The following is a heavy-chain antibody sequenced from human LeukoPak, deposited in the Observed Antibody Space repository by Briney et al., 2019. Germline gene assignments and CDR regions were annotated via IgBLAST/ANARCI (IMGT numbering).Heavy chain of an antibody. CDR3: AREREMATIGSYFDY. D-gene: IGHD5-24*01. Sequence: SETLSLTCAVYGGSFSGYYWSWIRQPPGKGLEWIGEINHSGSTNYNPSLKSRVTISVDTSKNQFSLKLSSVTAAGTAVYYCAREREMATIGSYFDYWGQGTLVTVSS. V-gene: IGHV4-34*01. CDR2: INHSGST. CDR1: GGSFSGYY. J-gene: IGHJ4*02.